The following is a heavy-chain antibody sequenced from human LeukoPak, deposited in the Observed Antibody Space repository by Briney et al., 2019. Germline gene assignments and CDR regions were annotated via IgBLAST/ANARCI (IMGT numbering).Heavy chain of an antibody. J-gene: IGHJ2*01. CDR1: GFTFSSYA. CDR3: ARGIRYSSGWYGLNWYFDL. D-gene: IGHD6-19*01. Sequence: GGSLRLSCAASGFTFSSYAMPWVRQAPGKGLEWVAVISYDGSNKYYADSVKGRFTISRDNSKNTLYLQMNSLRAEDTAVYYCARGIRYSSGWYGLNWYFDLWGRGTLVTVSS. V-gene: IGHV3-30-3*01. CDR2: ISYDGSNK.